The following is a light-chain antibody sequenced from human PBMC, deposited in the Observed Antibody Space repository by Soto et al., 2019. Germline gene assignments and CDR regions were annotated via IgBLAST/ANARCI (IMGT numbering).Light chain of an antibody. J-gene: IGLJ1*01. Sequence: QSALTQPASVSGSPGQSITISCTGSSSDVGAYNYVSWFQQHPGKAPKFMIYGVRNRPSGVSNRFSGSKSGNTASLTLSGLQAEDEADYYCSSYTTSNTYVFGTGTKVTVL. V-gene: IGLV2-14*01. CDR3: SSYTTSNTYV. CDR2: GVR. CDR1: SSDVGAYNY.